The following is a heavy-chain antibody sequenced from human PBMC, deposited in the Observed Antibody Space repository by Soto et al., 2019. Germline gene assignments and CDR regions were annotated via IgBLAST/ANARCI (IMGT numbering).Heavy chain of an antibody. CDR2: TYPGGTT. Sequence: EVQLVESGGGLVQPGGFLRLSCAASGFTVSSNYMSWVRQAPGRGLEWVSVTYPGGTTHYADSVKGRFTISRDNSKNTMDLQMNSQRADDTAMYYCTREFRTSGSRDAVDIWGQGTVVTVSS. CDR3: TREFRTSGSRDAVDI. V-gene: IGHV3-66*01. D-gene: IGHD1-26*01. J-gene: IGHJ3*02. CDR1: GFTVSSNY.